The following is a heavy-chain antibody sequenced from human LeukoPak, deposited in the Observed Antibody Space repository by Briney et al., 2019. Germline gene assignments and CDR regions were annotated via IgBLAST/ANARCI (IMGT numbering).Heavy chain of an antibody. CDR1: GYSFTSYW. CDR2: IYPGDSDT. D-gene: IGHD1-26*01. Sequence: GESLKISCKGSGYSFTSYWIGWVRQMPGKGLEWMGIIYPGDSDTRYSPSFQGQVTISADKSISTAYLQWSSLKASDAAMYYCARRRDLYSGSYYPFDYWGQGTLVTVSS. J-gene: IGHJ4*02. CDR3: ARRRDLYSGSYYPFDY. V-gene: IGHV5-51*01.